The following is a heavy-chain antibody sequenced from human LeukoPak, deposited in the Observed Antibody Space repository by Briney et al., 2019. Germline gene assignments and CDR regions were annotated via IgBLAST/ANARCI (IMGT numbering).Heavy chain of an antibody. D-gene: IGHD1-26*01. CDR1: GGSITSGGYS. V-gene: IGHV4-30-4*07. CDR3: ARYPSGVTHRFDP. Sequence: PSETLSLTCAVSGGSITSGGYSWSWIRQPPGKGLEWIGYIYYGENTYYNPSLKGRVTISLDTSKNQFSLKVNSVTAADTAVYYCARYPSGVTHRFDPWGQGTLVTVSS. CDR2: IYYGENT. J-gene: IGHJ5*02.